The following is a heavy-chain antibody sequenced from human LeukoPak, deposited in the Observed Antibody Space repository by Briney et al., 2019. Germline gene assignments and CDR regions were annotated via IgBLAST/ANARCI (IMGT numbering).Heavy chain of an antibody. D-gene: IGHD2-2*01. CDR2: VYHDGTT. CDR3: ARGSTSPFVP. V-gene: IGHV4-59*01. Sequence: PSETLSLTCTVSGVSISSYYWSWIRQSPGKGLEWIGYVYHDGTTIYDPSLKSRVTMSMDTSKNQFSLSLRSVTAADTALYYCARGSTSPFVPWGQGTLVTVSS. J-gene: IGHJ5*02. CDR1: GVSISSYY.